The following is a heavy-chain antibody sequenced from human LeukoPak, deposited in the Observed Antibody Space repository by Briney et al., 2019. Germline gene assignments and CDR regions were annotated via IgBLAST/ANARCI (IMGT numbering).Heavy chain of an antibody. CDR3: ARGGYYGSGSYYNTRYWFDP. J-gene: IGHJ5*02. Sequence: PSETLSLTCAVYGGSFSGYYWSWIRQPPGKGLEWSGEINHSGSTNYNPSLKSRVTISVDTSKNQFSLKLSSVTAADTAVYYCARGGYYGSGSYYNTRYWFDPWGQGTLVTVSS. CDR2: INHSGST. CDR1: GGSFSGYY. D-gene: IGHD3-10*01. V-gene: IGHV4-34*01.